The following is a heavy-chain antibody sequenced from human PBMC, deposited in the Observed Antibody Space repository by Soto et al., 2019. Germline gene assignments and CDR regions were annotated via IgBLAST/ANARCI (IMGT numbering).Heavy chain of an antibody. J-gene: IGHJ6*02. D-gene: IGHD3-10*01. CDR1: GGSISSYY. CDR2: IYYSGST. Sequence: SETLSLTCTVSGGSISSYYWSWIRQPPGKGLEWIGYIYYSGSTNYNPSLKSRVTISVDTSKNQFSLKLSSVTAADTAVYYCARGGVVYGYYYGMDVWGQGTTVTVSS. V-gene: IGHV4-59*01. CDR3: ARGGVVYGYYYGMDV.